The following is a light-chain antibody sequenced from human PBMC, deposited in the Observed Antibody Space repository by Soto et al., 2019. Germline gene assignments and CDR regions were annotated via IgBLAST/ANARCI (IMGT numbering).Light chain of an antibody. J-gene: IGKJ4*01. CDR1: ESVGSN. CDR2: GAS. CDR3: QQYNNWLT. Sequence: EVGMSQSPATLSVFPGERVTLSCRASESVGSNLAWYQQKPGQAPRLLIYGASTRATGVPARFSGSGSGTELTLTISSLQSEDFALYYCQQYNNWLTFGGGTKVEIE. V-gene: IGKV3-15*01.